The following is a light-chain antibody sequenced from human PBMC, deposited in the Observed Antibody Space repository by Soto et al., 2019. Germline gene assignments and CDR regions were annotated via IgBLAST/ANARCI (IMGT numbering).Light chain of an antibody. V-gene: IGKV3-15*01. CDR1: QSISSN. CDR2: GAS. CDR3: QQYNNWHPWT. J-gene: IGKJ1*01. Sequence: EIVMTQSPSTLSVSPGERATLSCWASQSISSNLAWYQQKAGQAPRLLIYGASTRATGIPARFSGSGSGTEFTLTINSLQYEDFAVYFCQQYNNWHPWTFGQGTKVDIK.